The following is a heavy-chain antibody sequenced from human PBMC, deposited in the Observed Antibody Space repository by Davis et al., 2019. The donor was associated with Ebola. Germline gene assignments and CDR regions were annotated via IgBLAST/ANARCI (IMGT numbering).Heavy chain of an antibody. CDR3: AREMATTNDAFDI. J-gene: IGHJ3*02. CDR2: ISSDGSST. Sequence: HTGGSLRLSCAASGFTFSSYWMHWVRQVPGKGLVWVSRISSDGSSTSYADSVKGRFTISRDNAKNTLYLQKNSLRVEDTVVYYCAREMATTNDAFDIWGQGTMVSVSS. CDR1: GFTFSSYW. D-gene: IGHD5-24*01. V-gene: IGHV3-74*01.